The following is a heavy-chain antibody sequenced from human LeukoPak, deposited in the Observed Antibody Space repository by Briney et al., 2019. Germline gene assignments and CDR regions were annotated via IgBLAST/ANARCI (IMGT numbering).Heavy chain of an antibody. CDR3: ARERSYCSGGSCYGIYDY. J-gene: IGHJ4*02. CDR2: ISSRGSTI. CDR1: GFTFSDYY. Sequence: GGSLRPSCAASGFTFSDYYMSWIRQAPGKGLEWVSYISSRGSTIYYADSVKGRFTISRDNAKNSLYLQMNSLRAEDTAVYYCARERSYCSGGSCYGIYDYWGQGTLVTVSS. D-gene: IGHD2-15*01. V-gene: IGHV3-11*01.